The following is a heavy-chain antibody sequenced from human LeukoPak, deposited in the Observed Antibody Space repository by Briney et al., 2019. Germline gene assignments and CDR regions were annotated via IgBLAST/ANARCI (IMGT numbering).Heavy chain of an antibody. J-gene: IGHJ3*02. D-gene: IGHD3-22*01. Sequence: GESLKISCKGSGYSFTSYWIGWVRQMPGKGLEWMGIIYPGDSDTRYSPSFQGQVTISADKSISTAYLQWSSLKASDTAMYYCARPRTQTYYYDTDDAFDIWGQGTMVTVSS. CDR2: IYPGDSDT. CDR3: ARPRTQTYYYDTDDAFDI. CDR1: GYSFTSYW. V-gene: IGHV5-51*01.